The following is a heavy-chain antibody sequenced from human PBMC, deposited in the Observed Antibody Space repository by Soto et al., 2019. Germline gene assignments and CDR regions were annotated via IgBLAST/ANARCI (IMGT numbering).Heavy chain of an antibody. J-gene: IGHJ6*03. CDR1: GYTLSTYD. Sequence: ASVKVSCKASGYTLSTYDINWVRQATGQGPEWMGWMSPDSGNTGYAQKFQGRVTMTRNTSIGTAYMELSSLTSEDTAVYYCARGPSGFSSYYMDVWGKGATVTVSS. CDR3: ARGPSGFSSYYMDV. D-gene: IGHD1-26*01. V-gene: IGHV1-8*01. CDR2: MSPDSGNT.